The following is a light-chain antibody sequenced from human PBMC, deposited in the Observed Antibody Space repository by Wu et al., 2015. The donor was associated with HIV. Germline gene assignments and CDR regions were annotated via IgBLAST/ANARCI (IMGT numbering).Light chain of an antibody. Sequence: AIQLTQSPSSLSASVGDRVTISCRASQGITNELAWYQQKPGKPPKLLIFAASNLESGVPSRFSGRGSGTDFTLTISSLQPEDFATYFCQQFNSHPRTFGPGTKVDVK. CDR1: QGITNE. V-gene: IGKV1-13*02. J-gene: IGKJ3*01. CDR3: QQFNSHPRT. CDR2: AAS.